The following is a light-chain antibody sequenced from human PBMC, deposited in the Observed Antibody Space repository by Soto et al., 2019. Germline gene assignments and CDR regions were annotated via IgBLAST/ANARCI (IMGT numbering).Light chain of an antibody. CDR1: SGSVSTSYY. CDR3: VLYMGTGISV. Sequence: QAVVTQEPSVSVSPGRTVTLTCGLSSGSVSTSYYPSWYQLTPGQAPRTLIYSTNTRSSGVPNRFSGSILENKAALTITGAQADEEADYYCVLYMGTGISVFGGGTKLTVL. CDR2: STN. V-gene: IGLV8-61*01. J-gene: IGLJ3*02.